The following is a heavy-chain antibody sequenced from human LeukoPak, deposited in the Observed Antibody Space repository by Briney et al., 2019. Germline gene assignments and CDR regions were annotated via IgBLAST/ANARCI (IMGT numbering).Heavy chain of an antibody. V-gene: IGHV4-59*11. J-gene: IGHJ6*03. CDR1: GGSISSHY. Sequence: NPSETLSLTCTVSGGSISSHYWSWIRQPPGKGLEWIGYIYYSGSTNYNPSLKSRVTISVGTSKNQFSLKLSSVTAADTAVYYCARVSRYCSSTSCYTGTLGYYYYMDVWGKGTTVTVSS. CDR2: IYYSGST. D-gene: IGHD2-2*02. CDR3: ARVSRYCSSTSCYTGTLGYYYYMDV.